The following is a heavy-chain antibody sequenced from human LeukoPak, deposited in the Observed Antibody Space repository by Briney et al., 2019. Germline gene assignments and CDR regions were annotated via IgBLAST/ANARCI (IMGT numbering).Heavy chain of an antibody. Sequence: GGSLRLSCVASGFTFSEYWMSWVRQAPGKGLEWVAKIKQGGNEKYYVDSVKGRFTISRDNAKNSLYLQMNSLRAEDTAVYYCARDWDIGRYFDWFHSQKPWDYWGQGILVTVSS. CDR1: GFTFSEYW. V-gene: IGHV3-7*01. CDR2: IKQGGNEK. J-gene: IGHJ4*02. D-gene: IGHD3-9*01. CDR3: ARDWDIGRYFDWFHSQKPWDY.